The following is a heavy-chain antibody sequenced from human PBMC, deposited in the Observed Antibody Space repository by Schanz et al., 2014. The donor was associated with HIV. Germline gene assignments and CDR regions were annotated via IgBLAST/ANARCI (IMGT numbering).Heavy chain of an antibody. CDR3: ARDQGYCAGSTCYSWYYFDS. CDR2: IDSDGESK. V-gene: IGHV3-11*01. J-gene: IGHJ4*02. D-gene: IGHD2-21*02. CDR1: GFIFNGYY. Sequence: QVQLVESGGGVVQPGTSLRLSCAASGFIFNGYYLTWIRQAPGKGLEWVSSIDSDGESKFYTDSVEGRFTVSRDNTKNSLLLQMNSLRVEDTAVYYCARDQGYCAGSTCYSWYYFDSWGQGTPVTVSS.